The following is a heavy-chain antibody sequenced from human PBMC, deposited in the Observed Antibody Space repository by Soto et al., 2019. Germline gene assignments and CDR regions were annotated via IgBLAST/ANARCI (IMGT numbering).Heavy chain of an antibody. Sequence: QVQLQESGPGLVKPSQTLSLTCTVSGGSISTGGYFSTWIRQHPGKGLEWIGYIYYSGSTYYNTSLKRRVTISVDTSKNQFSLKLSSVTAADTAVYYCARGLSVTLFDNRGQGTLVTVSS. J-gene: IGHJ4*02. V-gene: IGHV4-31*03. D-gene: IGHD4-17*01. CDR2: IYYSGST. CDR1: GGSISTGGYF. CDR3: ARGLSVTLFDN.